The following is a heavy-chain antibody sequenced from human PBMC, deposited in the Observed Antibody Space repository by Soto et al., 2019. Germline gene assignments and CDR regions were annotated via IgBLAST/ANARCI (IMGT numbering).Heavy chain of an antibody. J-gene: IGHJ4*02. CDR1: GFIFRNFG. CDR3: VQGASTAHQPLDS. CDR2: ISGDGNDK. Sequence: ESGGGVVQPGRSLRLSCAASGFIFRNFGMHWVRRAPGKGLGWVATISGDGNDKYYPDSMKGRFTISRDNFNNTLYLQLNSLRPEDTAVYHCVQGASTAHQPLDSWGQGVLVTVSS. D-gene: IGHD1-26*01. V-gene: IGHV3-30*03.